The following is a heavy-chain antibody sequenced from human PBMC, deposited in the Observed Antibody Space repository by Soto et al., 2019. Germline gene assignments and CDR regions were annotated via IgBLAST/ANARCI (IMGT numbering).Heavy chain of an antibody. D-gene: IGHD3-10*01. J-gene: IGHJ6*03. CDR1: GFTFSSYA. CDR3: AKVPHMVRGVISYLYYYYMDV. Sequence: GGSLRLSCAASGFTFSSYAMSWVRQAPGKGLEWVSAISGSGGSTYYADSVKGRFTISRDNSKNTLYLQMNSLRAEDTAVYYCAKVPHMVRGVISYLYYYYMDVWGKGTTVTVSS. CDR2: ISGSGGST. V-gene: IGHV3-23*01.